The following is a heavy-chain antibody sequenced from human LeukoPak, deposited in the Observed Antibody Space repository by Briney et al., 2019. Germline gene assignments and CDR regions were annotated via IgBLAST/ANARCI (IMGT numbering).Heavy chain of an antibody. V-gene: IGHV3-21*04. CDR3: ARGDSISWYAY. J-gene: IGHJ4*02. CDR1: GFTFSSYS. CDR2: ISSSSSYI. D-gene: IGHD6-13*01. Sequence: PGGSLRLSCAASGFTFSSYSMNWVRQAPGKGLEWVSSISSSSSYIYYADSVKGRFTISRDNSRNTLYLQMNSLRAEDTALYYCARGDSISWYAYWGRGILVTVSS.